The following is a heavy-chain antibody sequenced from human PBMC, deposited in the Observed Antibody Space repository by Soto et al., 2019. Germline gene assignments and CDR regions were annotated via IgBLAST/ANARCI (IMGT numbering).Heavy chain of an antibody. D-gene: IGHD6-13*01. V-gene: IGHV3-74*01. CDR1: GFTFSSYW. CDR2: INSDGSST. J-gene: IGHJ3*02. CDR3: ARDFGSSRGGRRGAFDI. Sequence: EVQLVESGGGLVQPGGSLRLSCAASGFTFSSYWMHWVRQAPGKGLVWVSRINSDGSSTSYADSVKGRFTISRDNAKNTLYLQMNSLRAEDTAVYYCARDFGSSRGGRRGAFDIWGQGTMVTVSS.